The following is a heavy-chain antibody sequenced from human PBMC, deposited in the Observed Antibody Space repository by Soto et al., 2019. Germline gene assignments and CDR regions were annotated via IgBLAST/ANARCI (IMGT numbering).Heavy chain of an antibody. Sequence: GGSLRLSCAASGFTFDDYAMHWVRQAPGKGLEWVSGISWNSGSIGYADSVKGRFTISRDNAKNSLYLQMNSLSAEDTALYYCEKASRKIVATMVDVFDIWGQGTMVTVSS. V-gene: IGHV3-9*01. CDR1: GFTFDDYA. CDR3: EKASRKIVATMVDVFDI. CDR2: ISWNSGSI. D-gene: IGHD5-12*01. J-gene: IGHJ3*02.